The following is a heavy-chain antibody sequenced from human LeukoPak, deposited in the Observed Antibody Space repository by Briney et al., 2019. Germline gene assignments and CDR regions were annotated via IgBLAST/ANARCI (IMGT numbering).Heavy chain of an antibody. CDR2: IDPSDSYT. CDR1: GYSFTSYW. J-gene: IGHJ4*02. V-gene: IGHV5-10-1*01. D-gene: IGHD1-26*01. CDR3: ARLPDSGSYYLDF. Sequence: GESLKISCKCSGYSFTSYWISWVRQLPGKGLEWMGRIDPSDSYTNYSPSFQGHVTISADKSISTAYLQWSSLKASDTAMYYCARLPDSGSYYLDFWGQGTLVTVSS.